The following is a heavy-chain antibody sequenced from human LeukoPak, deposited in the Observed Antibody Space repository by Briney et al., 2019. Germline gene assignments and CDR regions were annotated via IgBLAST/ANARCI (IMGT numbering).Heavy chain of an antibody. CDR1: GFTFMTYS. D-gene: IGHD1-7*01. CDR3: ARGLMGTVSDNFFDY. V-gene: IGHV3-21*01. J-gene: IGHJ4*02. CDR2: ISSSSSYI. Sequence: GGSLRLSCAASGFTFMTYSMNWVRQAPGMGLEWVSSISSSSSYIYYADSVKGRFTISRGNAKNSLYLQMNSLRAEDTAVYYCARGLMGTVSDNFFDYWGQGTLVTVSS.